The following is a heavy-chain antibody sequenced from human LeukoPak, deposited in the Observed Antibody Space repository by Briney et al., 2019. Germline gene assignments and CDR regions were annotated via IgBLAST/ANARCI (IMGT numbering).Heavy chain of an antibody. Sequence: SETLSLTCTVSGYSISSGYYWGWIRQPPGKGLEWIGSIYHSGSTYYNPSLKSRVTISVDTSKNQFSLKLSSVTAADTAVYYCARPEHYYDSSGYLEGYYFDYWGQGTLVTVSS. J-gene: IGHJ4*02. D-gene: IGHD3-22*01. CDR2: IYHSGST. CDR1: GYSISSGYY. V-gene: IGHV4-38-2*02. CDR3: ARPEHYYDSSGYLEGYYFDY.